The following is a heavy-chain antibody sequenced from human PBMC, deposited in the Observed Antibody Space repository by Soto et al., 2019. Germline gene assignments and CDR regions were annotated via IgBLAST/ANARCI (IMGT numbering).Heavy chain of an antibody. Sequence: PGGSVRLSCAASGFTFSIYSMNWFRQAPGKGLEWVSSISSSSSYIYYADSVKGRFTISRDNAKNSLYLQMNSLRAEDTAVYYCARERGGYDILTGYCGGYYYYGMDVWGQGTTVTVSS. D-gene: IGHD3-9*01. V-gene: IGHV3-21*01. CDR3: ARERGGYDILTGYCGGYYYYGMDV. CDR1: GFTFSIYS. J-gene: IGHJ6*02. CDR2: ISSSSSYI.